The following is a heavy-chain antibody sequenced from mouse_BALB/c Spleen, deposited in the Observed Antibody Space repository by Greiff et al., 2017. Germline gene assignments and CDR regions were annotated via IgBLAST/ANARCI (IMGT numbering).Heavy chain of an antibody. CDR1: GFTFSSYG. V-gene: IGHV5-6*02. D-gene: IGHD2-3*01. CDR2: ISSGGSYT. CDR3: ARHDGYYAMDY. J-gene: IGHJ4*01. Sequence: EVMLVESGGDLVKPGGSPKLSCAASGFTFSSYGMSWVRQTPDKRLEWVATISSGGSYTYYPDSVKGRFTISRDNAKNTLYLQMSSLKSEDTAMYYCARHDGYYAMDYWGQGTSVTVSS.